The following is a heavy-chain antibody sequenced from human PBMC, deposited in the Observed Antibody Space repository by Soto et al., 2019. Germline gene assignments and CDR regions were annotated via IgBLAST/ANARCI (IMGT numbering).Heavy chain of an antibody. D-gene: IGHD3-3*01. CDR3: ARGDRIWIFGVINWHDP. V-gene: IGHV1-2*02. Sequence: ASVKVSCKASGYTFTGYYIHWVRQAPGQGLEWMGWIIPDSGATNYTQKFQGRVTMTSETSTNTAFLELSRLRSDDTAVYFCARGDRIWIFGVINWHDPCRQGTLVTVSS. CDR2: IIPDSGAT. CDR1: GYTFTGYY. J-gene: IGHJ5*02.